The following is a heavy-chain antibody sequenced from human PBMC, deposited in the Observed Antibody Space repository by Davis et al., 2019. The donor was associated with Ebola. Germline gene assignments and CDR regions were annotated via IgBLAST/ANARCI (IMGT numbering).Heavy chain of an antibody. Sequence: PGGSLRLSCATSGFTVSSNYMSWVRQAPGKGLEWVSVIYSGGTTRYADYADSVKGRFTISRDNSKNTLYLQMNSLRAEDTAVYYCARDITLRGPFDPWGQGTLVTVSS. D-gene: IGHD3-10*01. CDR2: IYSGGTTRYA. CDR1: GFTVSSNY. V-gene: IGHV3-66*01. J-gene: IGHJ5*02. CDR3: ARDITLRGPFDP.